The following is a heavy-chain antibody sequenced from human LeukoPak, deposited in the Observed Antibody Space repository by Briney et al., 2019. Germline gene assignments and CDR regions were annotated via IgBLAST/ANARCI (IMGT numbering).Heavy chain of an antibody. D-gene: IGHD2-8*01. CDR3: AREPRASMMYAKRGPYYYMDV. Sequence: SETLSLTCTVSGYSISSGYYWGWIRQPPGKGLEWIGSIYHSGSTNYNPSLKSRVTISVDTSKNQFSLKLTSVTAADTAVYYCAREPRASMMYAKRGPYYYMDVWVKGTTVTVSS. CDR1: GYSISSGYY. CDR2: IYHSGST. V-gene: IGHV4-38-2*02. J-gene: IGHJ6*03.